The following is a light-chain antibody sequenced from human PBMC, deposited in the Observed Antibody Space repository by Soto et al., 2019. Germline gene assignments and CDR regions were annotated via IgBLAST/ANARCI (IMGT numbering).Light chain of an antibody. Sequence: QSALTQPASVSGSPGQSITISCTGTSSDVGGYNYVSWYQQHPGKAXXXXXXEXSNRPSGVSXXXXXXXXXXTXXXTXSGLQAEDEADYYCNSYTSKSTGVFGTGTKLTVL. V-gene: IGLV2-14*01. J-gene: IGLJ1*01. CDR1: SSDVGGYNY. CDR2: EXS. CDR3: NSYTSKSTGV.